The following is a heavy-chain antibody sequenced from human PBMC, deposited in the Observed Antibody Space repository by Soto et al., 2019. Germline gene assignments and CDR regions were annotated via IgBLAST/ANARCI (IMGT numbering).Heavy chain of an antibody. V-gene: IGHV1-18*01. J-gene: IGHJ3*02. CDR2: ISAYNGNA. CDR1: GYTFTSYG. Sequence: GASVKFSCKAPGYTFTSYGISWVRQAPGQELEWMVWISAYNGNANYXXKLQGRVXXTTDTSRSTGXMELRXLRSDETAVXDCARDFRYGGHDALAIWRQGTMVPVS. CDR3: ARDFRYGGHDALAI. D-gene: IGHD4-17*01.